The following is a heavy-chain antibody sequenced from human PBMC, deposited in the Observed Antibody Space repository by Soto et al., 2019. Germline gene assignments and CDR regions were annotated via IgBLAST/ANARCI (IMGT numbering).Heavy chain of an antibody. V-gene: IGHV1-69*13. J-gene: IGHJ4*02. D-gene: IGHD6-6*01. CDR1: GGTFSSYA. CDR3: ASALSSSANLFDY. Sequence: GASVKVSCKASGGTFSSYAISWVRQAPGQGLEWMGGIIPIFGTANYAQKFQGRVTITADESTSTAYMELSSLRSEDTAVYYCASALSSSANLFDYWGQGTLVTVSS. CDR2: IIPIFGTA.